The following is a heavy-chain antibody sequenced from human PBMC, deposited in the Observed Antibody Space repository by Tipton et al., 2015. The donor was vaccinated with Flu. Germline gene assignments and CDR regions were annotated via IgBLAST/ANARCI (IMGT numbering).Heavy chain of an antibody. Sequence: GLVKPSETLSLTCGVSGDSIRSSNYYWGWIRQPAGKGLEWIGRIYTSGSTNYNPSLKSRVTISVDTSKNQFSLRLSSVTAADTAVYYCARRDFSNYVSDPKNWFDPWGQGTLVTVSS. CDR1: GDSIRSSNYY. CDR3: ARRDFSNYVSDPKNWFDP. CDR2: IYTSGST. D-gene: IGHD4-11*01. V-gene: IGHV4-61*02. J-gene: IGHJ5*02.